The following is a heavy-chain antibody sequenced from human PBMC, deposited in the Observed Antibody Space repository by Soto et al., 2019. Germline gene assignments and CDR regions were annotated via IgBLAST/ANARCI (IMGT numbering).Heavy chain of an antibody. CDR1: GFTFSSYG. D-gene: IGHD3-22*01. CDR3: AKDRDYYDSSGYFFDY. CDR2: IWYDGSNK. V-gene: IGHV3-33*06. Sequence: SLRVSCAASGFTFSSYGMHWVRQAPGKGLEWVAVIWYDGSNKYYADSVKGRFTISRDNSKNTLYLQMNSLRAEDTAVYYCAKDRDYYDSSGYFFDYWGQGTLVTVSS. J-gene: IGHJ4*02.